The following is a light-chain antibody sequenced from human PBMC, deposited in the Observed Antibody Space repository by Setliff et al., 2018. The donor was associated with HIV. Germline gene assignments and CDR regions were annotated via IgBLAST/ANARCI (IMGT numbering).Light chain of an antibody. Sequence: QSALPQPASVSGSPGQSITISCTGTSSDVGGYNYVSWYQQHPGKAPKLMIYDVSKRPSGVSNRFSGSKSGNTASLTISGLQAEDEADYYCSSYTSSSTWVFGGGTKVTVL. V-gene: IGLV2-14*01. CDR2: DVS. CDR1: SSDVGGYNY. J-gene: IGLJ2*01. CDR3: SSYTSSSTWV.